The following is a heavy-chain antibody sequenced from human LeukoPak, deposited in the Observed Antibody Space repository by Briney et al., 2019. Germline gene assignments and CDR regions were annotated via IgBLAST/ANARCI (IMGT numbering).Heavy chain of an antibody. CDR2: IKSKTDGGTT. J-gene: IGHJ5*02. CDR3: TTVYAILGWSDP. Sequence: GGSLRLSCAASGFTFSNAWMSWVRQAPGKGLEWVGRIKSKTDGGTTDYAAPVKGRFTISRDDSKHTLYLQMNSLKTEDTGVYYCTTVYAILGWSDPWGQGTQVTVSS. D-gene: IGHD3-16*01. CDR1: GFTFSNAW. V-gene: IGHV3-15*01.